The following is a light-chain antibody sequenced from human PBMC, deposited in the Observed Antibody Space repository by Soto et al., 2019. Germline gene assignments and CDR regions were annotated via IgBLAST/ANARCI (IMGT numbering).Light chain of an antibody. Sequence: DIQLTQSPSSLSASVGDRVILTCRASQTIRIYLNWFQQKPGKAPNLLISAASSLQSGVPSRFSGSGSGTDFTLTITSLQPEDFATYYCQQSYGTPFTFGQGTRLEIK. J-gene: IGKJ5*01. CDR3: QQSYGTPFT. CDR2: AAS. CDR1: QTIRIY. V-gene: IGKV1-39*01.